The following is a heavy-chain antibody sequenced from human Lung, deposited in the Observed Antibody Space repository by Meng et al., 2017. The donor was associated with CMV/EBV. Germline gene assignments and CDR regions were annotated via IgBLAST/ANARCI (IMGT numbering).Heavy chain of an antibody. J-gene: IGHJ4*02. CDR2: ISSSSSYI. D-gene: IGHD3-3*01. Sequence: SSAASGTITSSYSMSWVRQAAGKVLEWVSFISSSSSYIYYADSVKGRFTISRDNAKNSLYLQMNSLRAEDTAVYYCARYYDFWSSYKVANYYFDYWGQGTLVTGSS. CDR3: ARYYDFWSSYKVANYYFDY. V-gene: IGHV3-21*01. CDR1: GTITSSYS.